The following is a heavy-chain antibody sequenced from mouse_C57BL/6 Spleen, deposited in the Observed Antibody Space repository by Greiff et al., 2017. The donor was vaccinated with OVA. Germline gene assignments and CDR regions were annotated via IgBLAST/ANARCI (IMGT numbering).Heavy chain of an antibody. Sequence: QVQLQQSGAELARPGASVKMSCKASGYTFTSYTMHWVKQRPGQGLEWIGYINPSSGYTKYNQKFKDKATLTADKSSSTAYMQLSSLTSEDSAVYYCARITTVVATYYFDYWGQGTTLTVSS. CDR3: ARITTVVATYYFDY. D-gene: IGHD1-1*01. CDR2: INPSSGYT. J-gene: IGHJ2*01. CDR1: GYTFTSYT. V-gene: IGHV1-4*01.